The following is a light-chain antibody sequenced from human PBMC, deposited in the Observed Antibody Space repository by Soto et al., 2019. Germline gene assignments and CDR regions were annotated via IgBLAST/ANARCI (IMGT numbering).Light chain of an antibody. CDR3: QQLLSYPIT. Sequence: IQLTQSPSSLSASVGDRVTITCRASQGISSALAWYQQKPGKAPELLIYAASTLQSGVPLRFSGSGSGTSFTLTISSLQPEDFATYYCQQLLSYPITFGQGTRLEIK. CDR1: QGISSA. J-gene: IGKJ5*01. CDR2: AAS. V-gene: IGKV1-9*01.